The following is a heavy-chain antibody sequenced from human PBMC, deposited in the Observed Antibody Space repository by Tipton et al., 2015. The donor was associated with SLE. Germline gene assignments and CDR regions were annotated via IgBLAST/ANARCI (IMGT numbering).Heavy chain of an antibody. J-gene: IGHJ2*01. Sequence: TLSLTCTVSGGSISAYSWSWIRQPPGKGLECIGYIYNSGSSNYNPSLKSRVTMSVDRSKNQFSLRLTSVTAADTAVYYCARAEFSSNWYMYWHFDLWGRGTLVTVSS. D-gene: IGHD6-13*01. V-gene: IGHV4-59*12. CDR1: GGSISAYS. CDR3: ARAEFSSNWYMYWHFDL. CDR2: IYNSGSS.